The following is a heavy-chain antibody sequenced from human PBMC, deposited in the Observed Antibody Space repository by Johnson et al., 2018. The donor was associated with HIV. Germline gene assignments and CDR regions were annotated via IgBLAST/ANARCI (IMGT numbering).Heavy chain of an antibody. CDR2: IHWNGGST. CDR1: GFTFDDYG. D-gene: IGHD3-16*01. V-gene: IGHV3-20*04. J-gene: IGHJ3*01. Sequence: VQLVESGGGVVRPGGSLRLSCAASGFTFDDYGMSWVRQAPGKGLEWVSGIHWNGGSTGYADSVKGRFIISRDNSKNTLYLQMNSLRAEDTAVYFCARAYTYGAFDLWGQGTLVTVSS. CDR3: ARAYTYGAFDL.